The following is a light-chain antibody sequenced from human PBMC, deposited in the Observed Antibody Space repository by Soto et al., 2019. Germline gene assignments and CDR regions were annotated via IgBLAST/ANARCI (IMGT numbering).Light chain of an antibody. CDR2: WAS. V-gene: IGKV4-1*01. Sequence: DIVMTQSPDSLAVSLGERATINCKSSQSVLSSSTNKQYLAWYQQRPRQPPKLLIYWASTRESGVPDRFSGSGAGTDFTLTISRLQAEDVAVYYCQQYYSSPPTFGQGTKLEI. CDR1: QSVLSSSTNKQY. CDR3: QQYYSSPPT. J-gene: IGKJ2*01.